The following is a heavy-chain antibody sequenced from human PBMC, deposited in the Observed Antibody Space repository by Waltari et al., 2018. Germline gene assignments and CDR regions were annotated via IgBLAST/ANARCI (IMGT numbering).Heavy chain of an antibody. CDR3: AKRIVGGPFDV. Sequence: QVRLVQSGAEVRKPGSSVRVSCEASGGSFGTYAITWVRQAPAQGLEWMAGIIPIYGTPNYAQKFQGRVTIAADASTRTAYMDLSSLRSDDTAVYYCAKRIVGGPFDVWGQGTVVTVSS. V-gene: IGHV1-69*13. CDR2: IIPIYGTP. D-gene: IGHD1-26*01. J-gene: IGHJ3*01. CDR1: GGSFGTYA.